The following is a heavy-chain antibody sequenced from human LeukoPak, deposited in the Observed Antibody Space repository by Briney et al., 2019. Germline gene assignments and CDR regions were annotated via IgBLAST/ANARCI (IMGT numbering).Heavy chain of an antibody. J-gene: IGHJ1*01. V-gene: IGHV3-30-3*01. CDR3: ARDSSGEAGEH. D-gene: IGHD3-10*01. CDR1: GFTFSSYA. Sequence: GGSLRLSCAASGFTFSSYAMHWVRQAPGKGLEWVAVIPYDGSNKYYADSVKGRFTISRDNSKNTLYLQMNSLRAEDTAVYYCARDSSGEAGEHWGQGTLVTVSS. CDR2: IPYDGSNK.